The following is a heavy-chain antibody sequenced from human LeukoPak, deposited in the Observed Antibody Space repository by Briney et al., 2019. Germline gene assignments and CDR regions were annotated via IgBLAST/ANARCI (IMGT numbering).Heavy chain of an antibody. J-gene: IGHJ6*02. Sequence: ASVKVSCKASGYTFTGYYMHWVRQAPGQGLEWMGWINPNSGGTSYAQKFQGRVTMTRDTSTSTVYMELSSLRSEDTAVYYCARDDGYGDYGYYYYGMDVWGRGTTVTVSS. V-gene: IGHV1-2*02. CDR1: GYTFTGYY. CDR2: INPNSGGT. D-gene: IGHD4-17*01. CDR3: ARDDGYGDYGYYYYGMDV.